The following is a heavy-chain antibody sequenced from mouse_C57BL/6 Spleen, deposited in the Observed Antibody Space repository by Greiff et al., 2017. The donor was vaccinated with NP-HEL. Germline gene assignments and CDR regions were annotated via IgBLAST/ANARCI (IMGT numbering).Heavy chain of an antibody. V-gene: IGHV1-62-2*01. CDR2: FSPGCGSI. D-gene: IGHD2-3*01. CDR1: GSPFPEYP. Sequence: VQLQQSGAELVNPGASVKLSCKASGSPFPEYPIHWVKQGSGQVLGWIGWFSPGCGSIKYNEKFKDKATLTADKSSSTVYMELSRLTSEDSAVYFCARHEGWLLPWFAYWGQGTLVTVSA. CDR3: ARHEGWLLPWFAY. J-gene: IGHJ3*01.